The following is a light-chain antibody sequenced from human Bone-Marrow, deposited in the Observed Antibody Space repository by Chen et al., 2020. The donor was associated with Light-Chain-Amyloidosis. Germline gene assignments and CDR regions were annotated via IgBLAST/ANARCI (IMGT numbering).Light chain of an antibody. CDR3: QQSYGPPFT. J-gene: IGKJ3*01. CDR2: SSS. CDR1: QSIGNY. Sequence: DIQMTQSPSSLSASVGDRVTITCRASQSIGNYLNWYQQRPGTAPKLLISSSSTLQFGAPSRFSGSGSGTDFTLTIGSLQPEDFGSYYCQQSYGPPFTLGPGTRVDFK. V-gene: IGKV1-39*01.